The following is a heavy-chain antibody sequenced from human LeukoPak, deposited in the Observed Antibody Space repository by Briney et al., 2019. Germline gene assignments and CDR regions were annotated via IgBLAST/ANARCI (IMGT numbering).Heavy chain of an antibody. CDR3: ARGHYGLDY. D-gene: IGHD4-17*01. CDR1: GFTFSDHW. V-gene: IGHV3-7*01. J-gene: IGHJ4*02. CDR2: VNQDGSEK. Sequence: GGSLRLSCAVSGFTFSDHWMSWVRQDPRKGLGWVASVNQDGSEKYYVDSVKGRFTISRDNAKNSLYLQMNTLRVEDTAVYYCARGHYGLDYWGQGTLVTVSS.